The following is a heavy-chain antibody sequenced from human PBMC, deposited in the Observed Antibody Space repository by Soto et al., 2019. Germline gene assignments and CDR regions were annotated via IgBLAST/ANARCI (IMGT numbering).Heavy chain of an antibody. CDR2: IYHSGST. Sequence: SETLSLTCAVSGYSISSGYYWGWIRQPPGKGLEWIGSIYHSGSTYYNPSLKSRVTISVDTSKNQFSLKLSSVTAADTAVYYCATGHIQLPAPHVYWGKGTRVTVS. D-gene: IGHD5-18*01. CDR3: ATGHIQLPAPHVY. J-gene: IGHJ4*02. V-gene: IGHV4-38-2*01. CDR1: GYSISSGYY.